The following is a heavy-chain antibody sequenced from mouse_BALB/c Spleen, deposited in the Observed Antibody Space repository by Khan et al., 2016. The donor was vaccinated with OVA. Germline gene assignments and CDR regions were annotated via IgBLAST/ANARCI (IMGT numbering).Heavy chain of an antibody. D-gene: IGHD1-1*01. CDR2: INPSTGYT. V-gene: IGHV1-7*01. CDR1: GYTFTSYW. Sequence: QVQLKESGAELAKPGASVKMSCKASGYTFTSYWMHWVKQRPGQGLEWIGYINPSTGYTEYNQRFKDKATLTADKSSSTAYMQRSSLTSDESAVYYCANHGSSSAWLTYWGQGTLVTVSA. J-gene: IGHJ3*01. CDR3: ANHGSSSAWLTY.